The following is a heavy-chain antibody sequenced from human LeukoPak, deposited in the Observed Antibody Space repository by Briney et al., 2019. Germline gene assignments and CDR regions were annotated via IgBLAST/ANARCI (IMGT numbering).Heavy chain of an antibody. V-gene: IGHV1-8*01. D-gene: IGHD5-18*01. CDR2: MNPNSGHT. CDR3: ARGNKYSYGRSYYFDY. Sequence: GASVKVSCKASGYGFTSYDINWVRQATGQGLEWMGWMNPNSGHTGYAQKFQGRVTMTRNTSISTAYMELSSLRSEDTAVYYCARGNKYSYGRSYYFDYWGQGTLVTVSS. CDR1: GYGFTSYD. J-gene: IGHJ4*02.